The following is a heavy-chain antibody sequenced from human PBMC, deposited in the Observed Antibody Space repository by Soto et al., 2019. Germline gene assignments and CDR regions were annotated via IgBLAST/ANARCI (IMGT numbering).Heavy chain of an antibody. D-gene: IGHD3-3*01. Sequence: QLQLQESGPGLVKPSETLSLTCTVSGGSISSSSYYWGWIRQPPGKGLEWIGSIYYSGSTYYNPSLKSRVTIPVDTSKNQFSLKLSSVTAADTAVYYCARHGEYDFWSGYYRTDYYYYGMDVWGQGTTVTVSS. CDR1: GGSISSSSYY. CDR2: IYYSGST. V-gene: IGHV4-39*01. CDR3: ARHGEYDFWSGYYRTDYYYYGMDV. J-gene: IGHJ6*02.